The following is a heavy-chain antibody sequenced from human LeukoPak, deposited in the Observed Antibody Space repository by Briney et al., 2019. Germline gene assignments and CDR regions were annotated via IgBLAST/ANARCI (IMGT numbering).Heavy chain of an antibody. CDR1: GFTISSYA. V-gene: IGHV3-23*01. D-gene: IGHD7-27*01. CDR2: ITASGVST. Sequence: GGSLRLSCEASGFTISSYAMHWVRQAPGKRLERVSAITASGVSTYYADSVKGRFSLSRDNSKNALYLQMNSLRAEDTAVYFCARISQQGTDYWGQGTLVTVSS. CDR3: ARISQQGTDY. J-gene: IGHJ4*02.